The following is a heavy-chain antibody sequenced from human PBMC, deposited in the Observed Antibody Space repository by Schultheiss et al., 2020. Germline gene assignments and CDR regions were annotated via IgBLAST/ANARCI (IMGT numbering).Heavy chain of an antibody. CDR2: IDPTDSYT. Sequence: GESLKISCKGSGYSFTNFWISWVRQMPGKGLEWMGRIDPTDSYTNYSPSFQGHVTLSTDKSISTAYLQWTSLRASDTAMYYCARLNANCTRTSCYYYFDYWGQGALVTGSS. CDR3: ARLNANCTRTSCYYYFDY. D-gene: IGHD2-2*01. J-gene: IGHJ4*02. V-gene: IGHV5-10-1*01. CDR1: GYSFTNFW.